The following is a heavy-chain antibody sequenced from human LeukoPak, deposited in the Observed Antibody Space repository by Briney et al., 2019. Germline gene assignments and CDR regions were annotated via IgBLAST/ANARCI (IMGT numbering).Heavy chain of an antibody. V-gene: IGHV1-18*01. CDR2: ISAYNGNT. CDR3: ARDLGYYDSSGYYFPFDY. Sequence: ASVKVSCKASGYTFTSYGISWVRQAPGQGLEWMGWISAYNGNTNYAQKLQGRVTMTTDTSTSTAYMELRSLRSDDTAVYYCARDLGYYDSSGYYFPFDYWGQGTLVTVSS. J-gene: IGHJ4*02. CDR1: GYTFTSYG. D-gene: IGHD3-22*01.